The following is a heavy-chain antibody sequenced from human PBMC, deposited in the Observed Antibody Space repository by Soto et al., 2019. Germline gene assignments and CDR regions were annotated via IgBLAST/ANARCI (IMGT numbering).Heavy chain of an antibody. Sequence: SVKVSCKASGFTFTSSAVQWVREARGQRLEWIGWIVVGSGNTNYAQKFQERVTITRDMSTSTAYMELSSLRSEDTAVYYCAAVYYDSSGYYLPLAFDIWGQGTMVTVSS. V-gene: IGHV1-58*01. D-gene: IGHD3-22*01. CDR3: AAVYYDSSGYYLPLAFDI. CDR1: GFTFTSSA. CDR2: IVVGSGNT. J-gene: IGHJ3*02.